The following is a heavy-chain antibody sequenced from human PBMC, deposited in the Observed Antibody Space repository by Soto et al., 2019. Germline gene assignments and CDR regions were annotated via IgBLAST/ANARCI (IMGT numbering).Heavy chain of an antibody. CDR1: GGSISSSSYY. J-gene: IGHJ4*02. Sequence: SETLSLTCTVSGGSISSSSYYWGWIRQPPGKGLEWIGSIYYSGSTYYNPSLKSRVTISVDTSKNQFSLKLSSVTAADTAVYYCARGCTNGVCYDYWGQGTLVTVSS. CDR3: ARGCTNGVCYDY. CDR2: IYYSGST. V-gene: IGHV4-39*01. D-gene: IGHD2-8*01.